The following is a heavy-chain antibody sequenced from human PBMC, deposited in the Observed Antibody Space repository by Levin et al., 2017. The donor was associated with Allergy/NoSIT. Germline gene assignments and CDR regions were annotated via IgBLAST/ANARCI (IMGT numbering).Heavy chain of an antibody. V-gene: IGHV3-33*01. CDR1: GFTFSSYG. Sequence: GESLKISCAASGFTFSSYGMHWVRQAPGKGLEWVAVIWYDGSNKYYADSVKGRFTISRDNSKNTLYLQMNSLRAEDTAVYYCARGRWGSFDRITSYYYGMDVWGQGTTVTVSS. CDR3: ARGRWGSFDRITSYYYGMDV. CDR2: IWYDGSNK. D-gene: IGHD3-9*01. J-gene: IGHJ6*02.